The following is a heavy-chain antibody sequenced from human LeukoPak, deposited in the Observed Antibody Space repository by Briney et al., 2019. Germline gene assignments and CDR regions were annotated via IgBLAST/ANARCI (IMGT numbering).Heavy chain of an antibody. CDR2: IYYSGST. CDR1: GGSISSYY. Sequence: SETLSLTCTVSGGSISSYYWSWIRQPPGKGLEWIGYIYYSGSTNYNPSLKSRVTISVDTSKNQFSLKLSSVTAADTAVYYCARTMLYYYDSSGNAFDIWGQGTMVTVSS. CDR3: ARTMLYYYDSSGNAFDI. J-gene: IGHJ3*02. V-gene: IGHV4-59*08. D-gene: IGHD3-22*01.